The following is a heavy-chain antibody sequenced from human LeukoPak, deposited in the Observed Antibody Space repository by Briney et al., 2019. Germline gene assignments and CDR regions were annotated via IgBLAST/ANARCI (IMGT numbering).Heavy chain of an antibody. CDR2: IYTSGST. V-gene: IGHV4-4*07. D-gene: IGHD3-22*01. J-gene: IGHJ4*02. CDR1: GGSISSYY. CDR3: ARDKYYYDSSGYYYFDY. Sequence: SETLSLTCTVSGGSISSYYWSWIRQPAGKGLEWIGRIYTSGSTNYNPSLKSRVTMSVDTSKNQFSLKLSSVTAADTAVYYCARDKYYYDSSGYYYFDYWGQGTLVTVSS.